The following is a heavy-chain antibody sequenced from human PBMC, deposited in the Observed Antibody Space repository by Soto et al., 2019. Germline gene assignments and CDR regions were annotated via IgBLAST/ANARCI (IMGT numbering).Heavy chain of an antibody. V-gene: IGHV3-23*01. CDR2: ISGSGGST. J-gene: IGHJ5*02. CDR3: AKGITMLVVVIKT. D-gene: IGHD3-22*01. Sequence: EVRLLESGGGLVQPGGSLRLSCAASGFTFSSYAMTWVSKAPGKGLEWVSVISGSGGSTYYADSVKGRFTIYRDNSKNMFYLEMNSLRADDTAAYYCAKGITMLVVVIKTWGQGTLVSVSS. CDR1: GFTFSSYA.